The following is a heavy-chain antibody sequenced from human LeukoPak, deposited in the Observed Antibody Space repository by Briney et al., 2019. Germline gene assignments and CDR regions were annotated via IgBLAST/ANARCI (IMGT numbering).Heavy chain of an antibody. CDR2: IYYSGST. CDR1: GGSISSSSYY. Sequence: TSETLSLTCTVSGGSISSSSYYWGWIRQPPGKGLEWIGSIYYSGSTYYNPSLKSRVTISVDTSKNQFSLKLSSVTAADTAVYYCARDRLYSSGWSGYYYYMDVWGKGTTVTVSS. D-gene: IGHD6-19*01. CDR3: ARDRLYSSGWSGYYYYMDV. J-gene: IGHJ6*03. V-gene: IGHV4-39*07.